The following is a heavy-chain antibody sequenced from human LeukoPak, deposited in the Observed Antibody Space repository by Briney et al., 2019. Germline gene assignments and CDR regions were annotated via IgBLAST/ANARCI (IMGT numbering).Heavy chain of an antibody. V-gene: IGHV4-59*01. J-gene: IGHJ4*02. D-gene: IGHD1-26*01. CDR2: IYYSGST. Sequence: SGPGLVKPSETLSLTCTVSGGSISSYYWSWIRQPPGKGLEWIGYIYYSGSTNYNPSLKSRVTISVDTSKNQFSLKLSSVTAADTAVYYCARVERYSGSYEFDYWGQGTLVTVSS. CDR1: GGSISSYY. CDR3: ARVERYSGSYEFDY.